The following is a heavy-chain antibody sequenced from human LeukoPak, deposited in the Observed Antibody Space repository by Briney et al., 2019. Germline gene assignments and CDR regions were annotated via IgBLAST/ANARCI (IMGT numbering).Heavy chain of an antibody. V-gene: IGHV1-2*02. Sequence: ASVKVSCKASGYTFTGYYMHWVRQAPGQALEWMGWINPNSGGTNYAQKFQGRVTMTRDTSISTAYMELSRLRSDDTAVYYCARVLDTGVGDFDYWGQGTLVTVSS. J-gene: IGHJ4*02. CDR3: ARVLDTGVGDFDY. CDR1: GYTFTGYY. D-gene: IGHD3-10*01. CDR2: INPNSGGT.